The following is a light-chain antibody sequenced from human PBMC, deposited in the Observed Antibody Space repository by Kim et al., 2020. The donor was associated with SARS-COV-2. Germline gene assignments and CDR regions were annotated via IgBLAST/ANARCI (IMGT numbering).Light chain of an antibody. J-gene: IGLJ3*02. CDR2: SNN. V-gene: IGLV1-44*01. Sequence: QPVPTQPPSASGTPGQRVTISCSGSSSNIGSNTVNWYQQLPGTAPKLLIYSNNQRPSGVPDRFSGSKSGTSASLAISGLQSEDEADYYCAAWDDSLNGSWVFGGGTQLTVL. CDR1: SSNIGSNT. CDR3: AAWDDSLNGSWV.